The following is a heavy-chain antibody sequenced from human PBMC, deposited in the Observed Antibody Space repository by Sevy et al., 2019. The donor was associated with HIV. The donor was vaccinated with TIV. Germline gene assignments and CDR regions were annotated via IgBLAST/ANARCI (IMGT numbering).Heavy chain of an antibody. Sequence: GGSLRLSCEASGFTFSNYGMHWVRQAPGKGLEWVALISYDASNKYYGDSINGRFTISRDNSKNTLYLQMNSLRGEDTAVYYWANDPVFGLLIHKGQDSFHIWGQGTMVTVS. CDR1: GFTFSNYG. CDR2: ISYDASNK. J-gene: IGHJ3*02. CDR3: ANDPVFGLLIHKGQDSFHI. D-gene: IGHD3-3*01. V-gene: IGHV3-30*18.